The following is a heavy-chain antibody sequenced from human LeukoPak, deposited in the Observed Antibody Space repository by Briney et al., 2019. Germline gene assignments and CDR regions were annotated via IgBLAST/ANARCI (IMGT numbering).Heavy chain of an antibody. V-gene: IGHV4-59*08. CDR1: GGSIGSYY. Sequence: SETLSLTCTVSGGSIGSYYWSWIRQPPGKGLEWIGYIYSSGSTNSNPSLKSRVTISVDTSKNQFSLKLSSVTAADTAVYYCARAIAAADLYMDVWGKGTTVTVSS. D-gene: IGHD6-13*01. J-gene: IGHJ6*03. CDR2: IYSSGST. CDR3: ARAIAAADLYMDV.